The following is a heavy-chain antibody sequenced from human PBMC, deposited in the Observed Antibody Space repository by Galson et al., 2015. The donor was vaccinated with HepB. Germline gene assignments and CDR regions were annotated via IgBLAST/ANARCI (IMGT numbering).Heavy chain of an antibody. CDR1: GFTFSSYR. Sequence: SLRLSCAASGFTFSSYRMNWVRQAPGKGLEWVSSISSSSSYIYYADSVKGRFTISRDNAKNSLYLQMNSLRAEDTAVYYCARKGITMVRGVIRPKYYYYYGMDVWGQGTTVTVSS. CDR3: ARKGITMVRGVIRPKYYYYYGMDV. D-gene: IGHD3-10*01. CDR2: ISSSSSYI. V-gene: IGHV3-21*01. J-gene: IGHJ6*02.